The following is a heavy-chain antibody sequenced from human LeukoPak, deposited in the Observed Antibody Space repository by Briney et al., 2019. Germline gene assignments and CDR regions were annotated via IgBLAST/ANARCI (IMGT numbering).Heavy chain of an antibody. Sequence: PSETLSLTCTVSGGSISSSSYYWGWIRQRPGKGLEWIGSIYYSGSTYYNPSLKSRVTISVDTSKNQFSLKLSSVTAADTAVYYCVSGRSWYRSANYWGQGTLVTVSS. V-gene: IGHV4-39*01. CDR1: GGSISSSSYY. D-gene: IGHD6-13*01. CDR2: IYYSGST. CDR3: VSGRSWYRSANY. J-gene: IGHJ4*02.